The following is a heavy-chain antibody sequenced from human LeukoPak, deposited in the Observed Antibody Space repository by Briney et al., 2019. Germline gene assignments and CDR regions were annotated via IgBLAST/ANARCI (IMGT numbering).Heavy chain of an antibody. CDR1: GYTFTMFY. D-gene: IGHD3-16*01. Sequence: ASVKVSCKASGYTFTMFYIHWVRQAPGQGLEWMGMINPSDGATTYAQRFQGRVTMTRDMSTTTVYMDLRSLRSADTDVYFCAREKGGGLSSSLGGLFASYYTYYYMDVWGRGTTVTVSS. CDR2: INPSDGAT. V-gene: IGHV1-46*01. J-gene: IGHJ6*03. CDR3: AREKGGGLSSSLGGLFASYYTYYYMDV.